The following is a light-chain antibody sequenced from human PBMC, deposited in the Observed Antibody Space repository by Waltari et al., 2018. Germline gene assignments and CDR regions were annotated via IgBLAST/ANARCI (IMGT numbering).Light chain of an antibody. J-gene: IGKJ1*01. CDR2: VAS. Sequence: EIVLTQSPGTLSLSPGERATLSCRASQSVSSSYLAWYQQKPGQAPRLLIDVASSRATGIPDRFSGSGSGTDFTLTISRLEPEDFAVYYCQQYGRSWTFGQGTKVEIK. CDR3: QQYGRSWT. CDR1: QSVSSSY. V-gene: IGKV3-20*01.